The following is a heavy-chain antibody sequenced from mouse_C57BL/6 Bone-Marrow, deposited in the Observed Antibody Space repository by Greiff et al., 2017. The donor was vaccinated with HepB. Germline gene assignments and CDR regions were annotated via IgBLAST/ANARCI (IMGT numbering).Heavy chain of an antibody. CDR2: INPYNGGT. J-gene: IGHJ2*01. D-gene: IGHD1-1*01. V-gene: IGHV1-19*01. CDR1: GYTFTDYY. CDR3: ARREEYYGSSAPSDD. Sequence: VQLQQSGPVLVKPGASVKMSCKASGYTFTDYYMNWVKQSHGKSLEWIGVINPYNGGTSYNQKFKGKATLTVDKSSSTAYMELNSLTSEDSAVYYCARREEYYGSSAPSDDGGEGTTLTVSS.